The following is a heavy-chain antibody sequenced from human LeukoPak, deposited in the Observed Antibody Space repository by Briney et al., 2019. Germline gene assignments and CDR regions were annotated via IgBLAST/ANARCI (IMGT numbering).Heavy chain of an antibody. CDR2: ITSSGFTT. V-gene: IGHV3-48*01. CDR1: GFTFSSYN. D-gene: IGHD3-22*01. J-gene: IGHJ4*02. Sequence: GGSLRLSCAVSGFTFSSYNMNWVRQAPGKGLEWVSYITSSGFTTYYGDSVRGRFTISRDNAKNSLYLQMNSLRADDTAVYYCARGAPTYTSGFYYGYWGQGTLVTVSS. CDR3: ARGAPTYTSGFYYGY.